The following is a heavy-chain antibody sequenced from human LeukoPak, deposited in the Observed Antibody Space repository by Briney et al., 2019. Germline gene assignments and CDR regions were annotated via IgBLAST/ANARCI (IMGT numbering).Heavy chain of an antibody. Sequence: GGSLRLSCAASGFTFSSYGMSWVRQAPGKGLEWVSAISGSGGSTYYADSVKGRFTISRDNSKNTLYLQMNSLRAEDTAVYYCAKGGDYYYYYMGVWGKGTTVTVSS. CDR1: GFTFSSYG. V-gene: IGHV3-23*01. CDR3: AKGGDYYYYYMGV. CDR2: ISGSGGST. D-gene: IGHD4-17*01. J-gene: IGHJ6*03.